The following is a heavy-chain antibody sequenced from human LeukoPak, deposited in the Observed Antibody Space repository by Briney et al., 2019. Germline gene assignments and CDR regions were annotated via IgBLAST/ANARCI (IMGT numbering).Heavy chain of an antibody. CDR2: INWNGGRT. D-gene: IGHD4-17*01. V-gene: IGHV3-20*04. CDR3: AKESTVTPGNVNWFDP. J-gene: IGHJ5*02. CDR1: GFTFDDYG. Sequence: GGSLRLSCAASGFTFDDYGMSWVRQGPGKGLEWVSGINWNGGRTGYADSVKGRFTISRDNSKNTLYLRMKSLRGEDTAIYFCAKESTVTPGNVNWFDPWGQGTLVTVSS.